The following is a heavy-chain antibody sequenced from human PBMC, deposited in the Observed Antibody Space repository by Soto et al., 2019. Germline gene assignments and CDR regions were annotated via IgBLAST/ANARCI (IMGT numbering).Heavy chain of an antibody. J-gene: IGHJ4*02. D-gene: IGHD5-18*01. CDR3: ARRGIGYSYGYYFDY. CDR2: IYYSGST. CDR1: GESISSSSYY. Sequence: SETLSLTCIVSGESISSSSYYWGWIRQPPGKGLEWIGYIYYSGSTNYNPSLKSRVTISVDTSKNQFSLKLSSVTAADTAVYYCARRGIGYSYGYYFDYWGQGTLVTVSS. V-gene: IGHV4-61*05.